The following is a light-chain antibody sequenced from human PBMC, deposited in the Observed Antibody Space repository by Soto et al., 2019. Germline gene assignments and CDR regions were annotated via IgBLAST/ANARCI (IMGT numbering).Light chain of an antibody. J-gene: IGLJ1*01. CDR2: EVS. CDR3: NSYTSSNTYV. Sequence: QSVLTQPASVSGSPGQAITISCSGSSSDVGAHNFVSWYQHHPGKAPKLMIYEVSNRPPGVSNRFSGSKSGNTASLTISGLQAEDEADYYCNSYTSSNTYVFGSGTKSPS. V-gene: IGLV2-14*01. CDR1: SSDVGAHNF.